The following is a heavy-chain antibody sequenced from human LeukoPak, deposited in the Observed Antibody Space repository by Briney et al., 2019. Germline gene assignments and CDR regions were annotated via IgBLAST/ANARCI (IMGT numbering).Heavy chain of an antibody. V-gene: IGHV4-31*03. CDR2: IYYSGST. D-gene: IGHD5-18*01. J-gene: IGHJ4*02. CDR3: ARVDTAMVDY. Sequence: SETLSLTCTVSGGSLSSSSFYWGWIRQHPGKGLEWIGYIYYSGSTYYNPSLKSRVTISVDTSKNQFSLKLSSVTAADTAVYYCARVDTAMVDYWGQGTLVTVSS. CDR1: GGSLSSSSFY.